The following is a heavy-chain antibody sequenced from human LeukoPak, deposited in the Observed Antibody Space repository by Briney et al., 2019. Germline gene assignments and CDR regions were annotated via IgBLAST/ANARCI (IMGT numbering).Heavy chain of an antibody. CDR3: AGLQKGYSGSYYAWFDP. V-gene: IGHV4-4*09. CDR2: IYTSGST. J-gene: IGHJ5*02. Sequence: SETLSLTCTVSGGSISSYYWSWIRQPPGKGLEWIGYIYTSGSTNYNPSLKSRVTISVDTSKNQFSLKLSSVTAADTAVYYCAGLQKGYSGSYYAWFDPWGQGTLVTVSS. D-gene: IGHD1-26*01. CDR1: GGSISSYY.